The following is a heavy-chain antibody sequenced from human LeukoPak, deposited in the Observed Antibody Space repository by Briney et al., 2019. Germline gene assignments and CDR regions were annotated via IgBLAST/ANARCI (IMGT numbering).Heavy chain of an antibody. CDR3: ASDYFGSRGAYAEYFQH. J-gene: IGHJ1*01. V-gene: IGHV3-48*02. Sequence: GSLRLPCSASGFTSSSNIMSWVSQHPRKGLQGISYISSSSRTIHYADSVKGRFTISRDNAENSLALQMNSLRDENTAVYYCASDYFGSRGAYAEYFQHWGQGALVIVSS. CDR1: GFTSSSNI. CDR2: ISSSSRTI. D-gene: IGHD3-22*01.